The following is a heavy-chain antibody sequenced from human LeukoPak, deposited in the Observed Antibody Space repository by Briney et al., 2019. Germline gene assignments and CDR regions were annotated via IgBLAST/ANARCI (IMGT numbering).Heavy chain of an antibody. V-gene: IGHV4-61*08. J-gene: IGHJ5*02. CDR2: IYYSGST. CDR3: ARVDDSSGYYSGYNWFDP. Sequence: PSETLSLTCTVSGGSIISGDDYWSWIRQPPGKGLEWIGYIYYSGSTNYNPSLKSRVTISVDTSKNQFSLKLSSVTAADTAVYYCARVDDSSGYYSGYNWFDPWGQGTLVTVSS. D-gene: IGHD3-22*01. CDR1: GGSIISGDDY.